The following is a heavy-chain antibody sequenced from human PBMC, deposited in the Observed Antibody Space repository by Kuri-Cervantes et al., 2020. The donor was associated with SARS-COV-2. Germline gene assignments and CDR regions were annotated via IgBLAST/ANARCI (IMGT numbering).Heavy chain of an antibody. Sequence: GESLKISCAASGFTFSSYGMHWVRQAPGKGLEWVAFIRYDGSNKYYADSVKGRFTISRDNSKNTLYLQMNSLRAEDTAVYYCAREEVLNFDYWGQGTLVTVSS. V-gene: IGHV3-30*02. CDR2: IRYDGSNK. D-gene: IGHD3-10*01. CDR1: GFTFSSYG. CDR3: AREEVLNFDY. J-gene: IGHJ4*02.